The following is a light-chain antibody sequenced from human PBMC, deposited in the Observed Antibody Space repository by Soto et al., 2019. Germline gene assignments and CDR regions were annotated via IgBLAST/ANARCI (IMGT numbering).Light chain of an antibody. J-gene: IGKJ3*01. Sequence: DLQLTQSPSFLSASLGDTVTITCRASHGINSYLAWYQQKPGKAPNLLIYDASILQSGVPSRFSVSESGTEFTLAISGLQPDDSATYFGQQLNTYPFTFATGTNVDF. CDR1: HGINSY. CDR2: DAS. V-gene: IGKV1-9*01. CDR3: QQLNTYPFT.